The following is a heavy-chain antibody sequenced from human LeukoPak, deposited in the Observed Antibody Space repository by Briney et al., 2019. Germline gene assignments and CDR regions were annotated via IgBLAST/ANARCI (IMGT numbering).Heavy chain of an antibody. Sequence: PGGSLRLSCAASGFTFSSYAMSWVRQAPGKGLEWVSSISDSGGRTYHADSVKGRFTISRDNSKNTLFLQMNSLRAEDTAVYYCARGPSGYHNTGGQGTLVTVSS. J-gene: IGHJ4*02. D-gene: IGHD5-12*01. V-gene: IGHV3-23*01. CDR3: ARGPSGYHNT. CDR1: GFTFSSYA. CDR2: ISDSGGRT.